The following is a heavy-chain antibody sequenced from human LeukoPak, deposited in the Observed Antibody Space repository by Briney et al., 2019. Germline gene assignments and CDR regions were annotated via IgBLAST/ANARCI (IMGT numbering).Heavy chain of an antibody. Sequence: SETLSLTCTVSGGSISSGDYYWTWIRQHPGKGLEWIGYIYNSGTTYYNPSLESRVTISGDTTKNQFSLKLSSVTAADTAVYYCARTAGWSYGFDYWGQGTLVTVSS. V-gene: IGHV4-31*03. CDR2: IYNSGTT. J-gene: IGHJ4*02. D-gene: IGHD3-16*01. CDR1: GGSISSGDYY. CDR3: ARTAGWSYGFDY.